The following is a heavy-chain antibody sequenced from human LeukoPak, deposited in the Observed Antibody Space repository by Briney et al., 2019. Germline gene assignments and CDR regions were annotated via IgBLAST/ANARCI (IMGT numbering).Heavy chain of an antibody. CDR3: ARDGSAALGINWFDP. V-gene: IGHV4-31*03. J-gene: IGHJ5*02. Sequence: SQTLSLTCTVSGGSISSGGYYWSWLRQHPGKGLEWIGYIYYSGSTYYNPSLKSRVTISVDTSKNQFSLKLSSVTAADTAVYYCARDGSAALGINWFDPWGQGTLVTVSS. D-gene: IGHD1-26*01. CDR2: IYYSGST. CDR1: GGSISSGGYY.